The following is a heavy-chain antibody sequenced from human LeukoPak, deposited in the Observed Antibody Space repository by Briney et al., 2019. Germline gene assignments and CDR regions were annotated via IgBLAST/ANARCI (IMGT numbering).Heavy chain of an antibody. Sequence: ASVKVPCKASGYTFIGYHMHWVRQAPGQGLEWMGWINPNSGDTNYAQKFQGRVTMTRDTSISTAYMEVSSLRSDDTAVYYCARGHMVRAWDFWGQGTLVTVSS. CDR3: ARGHMVRAWDF. CDR2: INPNSGDT. D-gene: IGHD3-10*01. V-gene: IGHV1-2*02. J-gene: IGHJ4*02. CDR1: GYTFIGYH.